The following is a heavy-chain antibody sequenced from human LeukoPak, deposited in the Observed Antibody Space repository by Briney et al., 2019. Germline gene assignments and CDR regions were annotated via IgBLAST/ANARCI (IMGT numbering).Heavy chain of an antibody. V-gene: IGHV4-39*01. D-gene: IGHD3-22*01. Sequence: PSETLSLTCTVSGASISSSSYYWGWIRQPPWKGLEWIGTIYYTGSTYYNPSLKTRVTISIDTSKNQFSLRLSSVTAADTAVYFCARASNYFDVLYWGQGTLVTVSS. CDR1: GASISSSSYY. CDR3: ARASNYFDVLY. J-gene: IGHJ4*02. CDR2: IYYTGST.